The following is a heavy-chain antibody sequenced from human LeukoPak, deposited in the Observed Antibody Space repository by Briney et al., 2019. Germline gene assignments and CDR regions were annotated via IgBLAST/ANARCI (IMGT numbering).Heavy chain of an antibody. Sequence: GSLRLSCAASGFTFSSYWMSWVRQPPGKGLEWIGEIYHSGSTNYNPSLKSRVTISVDKSKNQFSLKLSSVTAADTAVYYCARSNYDILTGYPRTHFDYWGQGTLVTVSS. CDR2: IYHSGST. D-gene: IGHD3-9*01. J-gene: IGHJ4*02. CDR3: ARSNYDILTGYPRTHFDY. V-gene: IGHV4-4*02. CDR1: GFTFSSYW.